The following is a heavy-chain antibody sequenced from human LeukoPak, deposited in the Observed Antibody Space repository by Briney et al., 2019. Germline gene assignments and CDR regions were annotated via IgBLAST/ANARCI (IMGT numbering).Heavy chain of an antibody. CDR3: ARLVRRDGYSCFDY. CDR2: IYDSGST. CDR1: GGSISSCY. V-gene: IGHV4-59*08. Sequence: PSETLSLTCTVSGGSISSCYWSWIRQPPGKGLEWIGYIYDSGSTKYNPSLRSRVTISGDTSKNQFSLKLRSVTAADTAVYYCARLVRRDGYSCFDYWGQGTLVTVSS. J-gene: IGHJ4*02. D-gene: IGHD5-24*01.